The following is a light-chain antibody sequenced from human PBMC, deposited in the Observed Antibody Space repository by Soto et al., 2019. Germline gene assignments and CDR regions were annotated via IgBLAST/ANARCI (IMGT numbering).Light chain of an antibody. J-gene: IGKJ3*01. CDR2: GTS. CDR3: QQYGSSLFT. V-gene: IGKV3-20*01. CDR1: QSVSSKY. Sequence: IVLTQSPGTLSLSPGERATLSCRASQSVSSKYLAWYQQKPGQAPRVLIYGTSIRASGVPERFSGGGSGTDFTLTITRLEPEDFAVYYCQQYGSSLFTFGHGTKVDFK.